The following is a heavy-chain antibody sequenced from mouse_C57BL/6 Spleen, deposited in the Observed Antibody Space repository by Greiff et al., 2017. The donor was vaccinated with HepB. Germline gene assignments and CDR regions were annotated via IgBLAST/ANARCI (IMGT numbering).Heavy chain of an antibody. Sequence: QVQLQQPGAELVKPGASVKLSCKASGYTFTSYWMQWVKQRPGQGLEWIGEIDPSDSYTNYNHKFKGKATLTVDTSSSTAYMQLSSLTSEDSAVYYCAGLQGYWGQGTTLTVSS. CDR2: IDPSDSYT. J-gene: IGHJ2*01. D-gene: IGHD2-4*01. CDR3: AGLQGY. CDR1: GYTFTSYW. V-gene: IGHV1-50*01.